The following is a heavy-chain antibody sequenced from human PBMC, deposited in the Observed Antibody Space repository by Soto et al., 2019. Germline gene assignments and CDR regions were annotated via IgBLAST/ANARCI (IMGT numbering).Heavy chain of an antibody. CDR3: ARTVAGTFSRDY. J-gene: IGHJ4*02. D-gene: IGHD6-19*01. CDR2: INAGNGNT. V-gene: IGHV1-3*01. Sequence: QVQLVQSGAEVKKPGASVKVYCKASGYTFTIYAIHWVRQAPGQRLEWMGWINAGNGNTKYSQKFQGRVTITRDTPASTAYMELSSLRSEDTAVYYCARTVAGTFSRDYWGQGTLVTVSS. CDR1: GYTFTIYA.